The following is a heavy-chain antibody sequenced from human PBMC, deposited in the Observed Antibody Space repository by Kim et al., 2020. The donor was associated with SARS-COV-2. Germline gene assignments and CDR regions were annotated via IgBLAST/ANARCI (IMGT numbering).Heavy chain of an antibody. CDR3: AKDMGYDYVWGSYRQHDDAFDI. CDR1: GFTFDDYA. CDR2: ISGDGGST. V-gene: IGHV3-43*02. D-gene: IGHD3-16*02. Sequence: GGSLRLSCAASGFTFDDYAMHWVRQAPGKGLEWVSLISGDGGSTYYADSVKGRFTISRDNSKNSLYLQMNSLRTEDTALYYCAKDMGYDYVWGSYRQHDDAFDIWGQGTMVTVSS. J-gene: IGHJ3*02.